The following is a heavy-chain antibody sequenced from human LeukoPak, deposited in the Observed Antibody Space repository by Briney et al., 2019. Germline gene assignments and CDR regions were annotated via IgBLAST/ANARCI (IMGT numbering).Heavy chain of an antibody. Sequence: GALRLSCAASGFTFSRYWMHWVRQAPGKGLLWVSRINSDGSSTYYADSVKGRFTTSRDNAKNALHLQMNSLTAEDTAVYYCVLDLFSSFAFNIWGQGTMVTVSS. D-gene: IGHD3/OR15-3a*01. CDR3: VLDLFSSFAFNI. V-gene: IGHV3-74*01. J-gene: IGHJ3*02. CDR2: INSDGSST. CDR1: GFTFSRYW.